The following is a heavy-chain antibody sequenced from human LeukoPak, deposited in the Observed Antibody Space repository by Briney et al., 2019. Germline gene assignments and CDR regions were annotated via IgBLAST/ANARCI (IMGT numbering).Heavy chain of an antibody. CDR1: GFTFSDYY. Sequence: GGSLRLSCAASGFTFSDYYMSWIRQAPGKGLEWVSYISSSSSYTNYADSVKGRFTISRDNAKNSLYLQMNSLRAEDTAVYYCARGGITMVRYFDYWGQGTLVTVSS. D-gene: IGHD3-10*01. CDR3: ARGGITMVRYFDY. CDR2: ISSSSSYT. V-gene: IGHV3-11*05. J-gene: IGHJ4*02.